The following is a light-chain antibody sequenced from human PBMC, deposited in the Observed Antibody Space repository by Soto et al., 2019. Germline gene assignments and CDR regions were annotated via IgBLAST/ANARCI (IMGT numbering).Light chain of an antibody. J-gene: IGKJ4*01. CDR2: GAS. V-gene: IGKV3-15*01. CDR1: QSVSSN. Sequence: EIVMTQSPATLSVSPGERATLSCRARQSVSSNLAWYQQKPGQAPRLLIYGASTRATGIPARFSGSGSGTEFTLTISSMQSEDFAILYCQQYHNWPPVTFGGATKLEIK. CDR3: QQYHNWPPVT.